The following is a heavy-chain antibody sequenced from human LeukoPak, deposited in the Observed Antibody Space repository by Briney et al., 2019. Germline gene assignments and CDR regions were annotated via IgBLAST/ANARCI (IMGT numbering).Heavy chain of an antibody. J-gene: IGHJ4*02. V-gene: IGHV3-23*01. Sequence: PGGSLRLSCAASGFTFSSYAMSWVRQAPGKGLEWVSAISGGGGSTYYADSVKGRFTISRDNSKNTLYLQMDSLRAEDTALYYCAKDERGHCGGDCYVNWGQGHLVTVSS. CDR3: AKDERGHCGGDCYVN. CDR1: GFTFSSYA. CDR2: ISGGGGST. D-gene: IGHD2-21*02.